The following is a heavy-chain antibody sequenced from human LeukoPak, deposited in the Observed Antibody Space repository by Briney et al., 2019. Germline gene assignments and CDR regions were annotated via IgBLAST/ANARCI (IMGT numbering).Heavy chain of an antibody. D-gene: IGHD4-23*01. CDR1: GGSISSGGYY. Sequence: SQTLSLTCTVSGGSISSGGYYWSWIRQHPGKGLELIGYIYYSGTTYYNPSLKSRITISVDTSTNHFSLQLSSVTAADTAVYYCARADYGGSWFDYWGQGTLVTVSS. V-gene: IGHV4-31*03. CDR2: IYYSGTT. J-gene: IGHJ4*02. CDR3: ARADYGGSWFDY.